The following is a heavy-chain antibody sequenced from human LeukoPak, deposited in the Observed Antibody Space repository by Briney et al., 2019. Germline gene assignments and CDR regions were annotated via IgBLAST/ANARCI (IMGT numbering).Heavy chain of an antibody. J-gene: IGHJ4*02. Sequence: PSETLSLTCTVSGGSISRGGYYWSWIRQHPEKGLEWIGFIYYSGSTSYNPSLTSRVTISVDTSKSQFSLKLTSVTAADTAVYYCARGMRKGTNNYGEYFFDYWGQGTLVTVSS. CDR1: GGSISRGGYY. D-gene: IGHD4-17*01. V-gene: IGHV4-31*03. CDR3: ARGMRKGTNNYGEYFFDY. CDR2: IYYSGST.